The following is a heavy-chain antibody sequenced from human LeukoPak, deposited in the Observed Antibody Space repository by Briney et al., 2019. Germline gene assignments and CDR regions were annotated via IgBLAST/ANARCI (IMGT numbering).Heavy chain of an antibody. CDR2: FDFEEGKI. J-gene: IGHJ4*02. D-gene: IGHD6-13*01. CDR1: GCTLTELS. V-gene: IGHV1-24*01. Sequence: ASVKVSCKVSGCTLTELSMHWVRQVPGKGLEWMGGFDFEEGKIIYAQKFQGRVTMTEDTSTDTAYTELSSLTSEDTAVYYCTAATGWSSSMMWGQGTAVTVSS. CDR3: TAATGWSSSMM.